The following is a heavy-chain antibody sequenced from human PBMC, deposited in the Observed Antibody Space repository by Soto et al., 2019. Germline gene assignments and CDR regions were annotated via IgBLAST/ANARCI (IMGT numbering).Heavy chain of an antibody. Sequence: QVQLVESGGGVVQPGRSLRLSCAASGFTFSSYGMHWARQAPGKGLEWVAVISYDGSNKYYADSVKGRFTISRDNSKNTLYLQMNSLRAEDTAVYYCAKLPGNYRYYGMDVWGQGTTVTVSS. J-gene: IGHJ6*02. CDR2: ISYDGSNK. D-gene: IGHD4-4*01. CDR3: AKLPGNYRYYGMDV. V-gene: IGHV3-30*18. CDR1: GFTFSSYG.